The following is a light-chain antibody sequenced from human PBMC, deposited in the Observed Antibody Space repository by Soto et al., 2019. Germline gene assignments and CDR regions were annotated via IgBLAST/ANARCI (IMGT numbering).Light chain of an antibody. CDR2: DVS. Sequence: QSALTQPASVSGSPGQSITISCTGTSSDVGGYNYVSWYQQHPGKAPKLMIYDVSNRPSGVSNRLSGSKSGNTASLTISVLQDEDEADYYCSSYTSSSTYVVFGGGTKLTVL. V-gene: IGLV2-14*01. J-gene: IGLJ2*01. CDR3: SSYTSSSTYVV. CDR1: SSDVGGYNY.